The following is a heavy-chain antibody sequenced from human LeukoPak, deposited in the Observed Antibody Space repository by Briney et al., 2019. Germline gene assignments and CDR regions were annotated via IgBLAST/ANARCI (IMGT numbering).Heavy chain of an antibody. D-gene: IGHD3-16*01. J-gene: IGHJ3*02. CDR1: GFTFSSYS. V-gene: IGHV3-21*01. CDR3: ARGPIMEGDAFDI. CDR2: ISSSSSYI. Sequence: GGSLRLSCAASGFTFSSYSMNWVRQAPGKGLEWVSSISSSSSYIYYADSVKGRFTIPRDNAKNSLYLQMNSLRAEDTAVYYCARGPIMEGDAFDIWGQGTMVTVSS.